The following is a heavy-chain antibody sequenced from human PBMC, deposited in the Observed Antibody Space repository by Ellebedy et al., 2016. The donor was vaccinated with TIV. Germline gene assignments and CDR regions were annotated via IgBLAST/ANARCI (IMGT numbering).Heavy chain of an antibody. CDR2: IKQDGSEK. V-gene: IGHV3-7*01. J-gene: IGHJ4*02. D-gene: IGHD2-21*02. Sequence: GGSLRLXCAAYGFTFSTYWMSWARQAPGKGLEWVANIKQDGSEKHYVDSVKGRFTISRDNAKSSLYLQMDSLRGEDTAVYYCARALGGGDCYWGQGTLVTVSS. CDR3: ARALGGGDCY. CDR1: GFTFSTYW.